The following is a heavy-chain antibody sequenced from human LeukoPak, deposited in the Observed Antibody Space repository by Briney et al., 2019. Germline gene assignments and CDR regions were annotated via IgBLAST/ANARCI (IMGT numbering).Heavy chain of an antibody. J-gene: IGHJ4*02. CDR1: GFTFSSYS. V-gene: IGHV3-21*01. CDR2: ISRSGTYR. CDR3: AREPTHSWNLAGLFDY. D-gene: IGHD1-20*01. Sequence: GGSLRLSCAASGFTFSSYSMNWVRQAPGEGLEWVSSISRSGTYRYYADSVKGRFTISRDDAKNSLYLQMNSLRDEDTAVYYCAREPTHSWNLAGLFDYWGQGTLVTVSS.